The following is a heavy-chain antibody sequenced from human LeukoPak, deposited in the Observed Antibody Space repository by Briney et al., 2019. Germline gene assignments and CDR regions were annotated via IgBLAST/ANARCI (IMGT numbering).Heavy chain of an antibody. CDR2: ISKSDSTI. J-gene: IGHJ4*02. D-gene: IGHD6-19*01. V-gene: IGHV3-48*03. Sequence: GGPLTLPCAPSGHTLNRYEVNWLPHAPGKGGEGVTYISKSDSTIYYADSVKGRFTISRDNAKNSLYLQMNSLRAEDTAVYYCARELTVAGTLIDYWGQGTLVTVSS. CDR1: GHTLNRYE. CDR3: ARELTVAGTLIDY.